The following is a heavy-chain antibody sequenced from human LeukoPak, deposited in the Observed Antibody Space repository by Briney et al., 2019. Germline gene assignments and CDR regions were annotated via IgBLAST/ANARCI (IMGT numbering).Heavy chain of an antibody. Sequence: GRSLRLSCAASGFTFSSYGMHWVRQAPGKGLEWVAFIRYDGSNKYYADSVKGRFTISRDNSKNTLYLQMNSLRAEDTAVYYCAKIPPSDSSGWYRRNDYWGQGTLVTVSS. CDR1: GFTFSSYG. V-gene: IGHV3-30*02. CDR3: AKIPPSDSSGWYRRNDY. D-gene: IGHD6-19*01. CDR2: IRYDGSNK. J-gene: IGHJ4*02.